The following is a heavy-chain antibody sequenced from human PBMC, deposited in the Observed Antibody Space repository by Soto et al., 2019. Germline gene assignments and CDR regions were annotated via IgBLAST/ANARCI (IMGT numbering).Heavy chain of an antibody. CDR3: ASYYYGSGSYYNVIARPLYGMDV. V-gene: IGHV1-69*13. D-gene: IGHD3-10*01. CDR1: GGTFSSYA. Sequence: ASVKVSCKASGGTFSSYAISWVRQAPGQGLEWMGGIIPIFGTANYAQKFQGRVTITADESTSTAYMELSSLRSEDTAVYYCASYYYGSGSYYNVIARPLYGMDVWGQGTTVTVSS. J-gene: IGHJ6*02. CDR2: IIPIFGTA.